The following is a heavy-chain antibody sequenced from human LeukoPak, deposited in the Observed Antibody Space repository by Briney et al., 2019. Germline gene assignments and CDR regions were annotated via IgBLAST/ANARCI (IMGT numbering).Heavy chain of an antibody. V-gene: IGHV4-59*08. D-gene: IGHD3-3*01. J-gene: IGHJ6*03. CDR3: ARAITIFGVVITDYYYYYMDV. CDR1: GGSISSYY. Sequence: PSETLSLTCTVSGGSISSYYWSWIRQPPGKGLEWIGYIYYSGSTNYNPSLKSRVTISVDTSKNQFSLKLSSVTAADTAVYYCARAITIFGVVITDYYYYYMDVWGKGTTVTVSS. CDR2: IYYSGST.